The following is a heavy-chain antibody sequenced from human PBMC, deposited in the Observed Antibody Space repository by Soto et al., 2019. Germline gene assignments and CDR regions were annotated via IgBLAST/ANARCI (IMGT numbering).Heavy chain of an antibody. CDR3: AKDRDIVVVVAAFDY. Sequence: QVQLVESGEGVVQPWRSLRLSCAASGFTFSSYGMHWVRQAPGKGLEWVAVISYDGSNKYYADSVKGRFTISRDNSKNTLYLQMNSLRAEETAVYYCAKDRDIVVVVAAFDYWGQGTLGTVSS. J-gene: IGHJ4*02. D-gene: IGHD2-15*01. V-gene: IGHV3-30*18. CDR1: GFTFSSYG. CDR2: ISYDGSNK.